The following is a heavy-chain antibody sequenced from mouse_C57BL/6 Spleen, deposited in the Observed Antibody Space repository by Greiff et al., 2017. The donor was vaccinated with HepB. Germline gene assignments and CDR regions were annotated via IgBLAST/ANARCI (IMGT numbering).Heavy chain of an antibody. CDR1: GFTFSSYG. V-gene: IGHV5-6*01. D-gene: IGHD2-1*01. Sequence: EVHLVESGGDLVKPGGSLKLSCAASGFTFSSYGMSWVRQTPDKRLEWVATISSGGSYTYYPDSVKGRFTISRDNAKNTLYLQMSSLKSEDTAMYYCARAYGNLHYYAMDYWGQGTSVTVSS. J-gene: IGHJ4*01. CDR2: ISSGGSYT. CDR3: ARAYGNLHYYAMDY.